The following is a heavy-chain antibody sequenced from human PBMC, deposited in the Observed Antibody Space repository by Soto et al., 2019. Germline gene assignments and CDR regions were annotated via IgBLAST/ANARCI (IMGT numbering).Heavy chain of an antibody. CDR2: IKSKTDGGTT. Sequence: GGSLRLSCAASGFTFSNAWMNWVRQAPGKGLEWVGRIKSKTDGGTTDYAAPVKGRFTISRDDSKNTLYLQMNSLKTEDTAVYYCTTAGTGSSGWSGEGDGMDVWGQGTTVTVSS. CDR1: GFTFSNAW. D-gene: IGHD6-19*01. J-gene: IGHJ6*02. CDR3: TTAGTGSSGWSGEGDGMDV. V-gene: IGHV3-15*07.